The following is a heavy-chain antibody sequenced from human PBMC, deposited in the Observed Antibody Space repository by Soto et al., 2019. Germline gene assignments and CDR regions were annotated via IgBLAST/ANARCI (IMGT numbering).Heavy chain of an antibody. CDR3: AKGGYSYGDGYYYYGIDV. CDR2: MNPNSGNT. CDR1: GSTFTSSD. Sequence: ASGKVSFTASGSTFTSSDINWVRQATGQGLEWMGRMNPNSGNTGYAQQFQGRVTMTRNTSISTAYMELSSLRSEDTAVYYCAKGGYSYGDGYYYYGIDVEVQGTKVTSP. J-gene: IGHJ6*02. D-gene: IGHD5-18*01. V-gene: IGHV1-8*01.